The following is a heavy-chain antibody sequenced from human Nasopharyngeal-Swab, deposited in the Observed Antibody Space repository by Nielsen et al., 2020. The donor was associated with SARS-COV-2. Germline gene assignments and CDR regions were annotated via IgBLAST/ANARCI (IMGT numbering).Heavy chain of an antibody. V-gene: IGHV4-30-4*01. CDR2: IYYSGST. CDR3: ARGVWGIVVVKDWFDP. J-gene: IGHJ5*02. Sequence: WIRQPPGKGLEWIGYIYYSGSTYYNPSLKSRVTISVDTSKNQFSLKLSSVTAADTAVYYCARGVWGIVVVKDWFDPWGQGTLVTVSS. D-gene: IGHD3-22*01.